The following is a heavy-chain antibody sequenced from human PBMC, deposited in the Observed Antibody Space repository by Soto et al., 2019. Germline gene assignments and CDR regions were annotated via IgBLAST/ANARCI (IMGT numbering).Heavy chain of an antibody. J-gene: IGHJ6*02. CDR1: GYLFTDHY. CDR2: INPISGDT. V-gene: IGHV1-2*02. CDR3: AKVRRSAYGVHV. Sequence: SVKVSCKASGYLFTDHYIHWVRQAPGQGLEWMGWINPISGDTDYAQKFQGRVIMTRDTSILTAYLELSRLKSDDTAVYYCAKVRRSAYGVHVWCEGTTVTV. D-gene: IGHD3-16*01.